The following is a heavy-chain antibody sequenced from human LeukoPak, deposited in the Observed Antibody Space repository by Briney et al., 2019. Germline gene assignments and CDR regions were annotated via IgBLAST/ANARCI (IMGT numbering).Heavy chain of an antibody. CDR2: IYHSGNT. D-gene: IGHD2-15*01. CDR1: GGSIGSNIW. J-gene: IGHJ4*02. V-gene: IGHV4-4*02. Sequence: SETLSLTCAVFGGSIGSNIWWSWVRQPPGKGLEWIGEIYHSGNTNYTPSLKSRVTISVDKSKNQFSLTLSSVTAADTAVYYCASPSGASTWWGQGTLVTVSS. CDR3: ASPSGASTW.